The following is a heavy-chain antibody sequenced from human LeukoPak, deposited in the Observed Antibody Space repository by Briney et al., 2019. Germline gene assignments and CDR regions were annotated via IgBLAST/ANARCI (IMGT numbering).Heavy chain of an antibody. Sequence: ASVKVSCKVSGYTLTGLSMHWVRQAPGKGLEWMGGFDPEDGETIYAQKFQGRVTMTEDTSTDTAYMELSSLRSEDTAVYYCATVALNCSGGSCYLVPFDYWGQGTLVTVSS. CDR3: ATVALNCSGGSCYLVPFDY. CDR1: GYTLTGLS. V-gene: IGHV1-24*01. J-gene: IGHJ4*02. D-gene: IGHD2-15*01. CDR2: FDPEDGET.